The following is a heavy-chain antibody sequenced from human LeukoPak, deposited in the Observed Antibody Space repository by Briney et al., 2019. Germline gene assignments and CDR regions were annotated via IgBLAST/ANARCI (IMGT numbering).Heavy chain of an antibody. CDR2: ISWNSGTI. CDR3: AKGRGSSWTEYFQH. V-gene: IGHV3-9*01. Sequence: GGSLRLSCAAYGFTFDDYAMHWVRHAPGKGLEWVAGISWNSGTIAYADSVKGRFTISRDNAKNSLYLQMHSLRAEDTALYYCAKGRGSSWTEYFQHWGQGTLVTVSS. D-gene: IGHD6-13*01. CDR1: GFTFDDYA. J-gene: IGHJ1*01.